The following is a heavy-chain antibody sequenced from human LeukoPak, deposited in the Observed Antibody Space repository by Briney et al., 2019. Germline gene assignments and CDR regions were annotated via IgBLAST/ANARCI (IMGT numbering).Heavy chain of an antibody. V-gene: IGHV4-59*08. CDR1: GGSISSYY. CDR3: ARVDQTDMGSSWYFPPASYYFDY. Sequence: SETLSLTCTVSGGSISSYYWTWIRQPPGKGLEWIGYIDYTGSTNYNPSLKSRITISIDTSKNQFSLKLTSVTAADTAVYYCARVDQTDMGSSWYFPPASYYFDYWGQGTLVTVSS. D-gene: IGHD6-13*01. J-gene: IGHJ4*02. CDR2: IDYTGST.